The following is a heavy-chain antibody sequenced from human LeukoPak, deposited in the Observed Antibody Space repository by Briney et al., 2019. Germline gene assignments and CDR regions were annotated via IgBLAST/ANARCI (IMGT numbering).Heavy chain of an antibody. Sequence: GASVKVSCKASGYTFTSYAMHWVRQAPGQRLGWMGWINAGNGNTKYSQKFQGRVTITRDTSASTAYMELSRLRSEDTAVYYCARDPRYSSGWYDYWGQGTLVTVSS. V-gene: IGHV1-3*01. CDR2: INAGNGNT. D-gene: IGHD6-19*01. J-gene: IGHJ4*02. CDR1: GYTFTSYA. CDR3: ARDPRYSSGWYDY.